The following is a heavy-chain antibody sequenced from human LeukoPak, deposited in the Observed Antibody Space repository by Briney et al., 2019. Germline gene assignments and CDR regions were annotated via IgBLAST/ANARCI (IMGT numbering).Heavy chain of an antibody. J-gene: IGHJ6*04. V-gene: IGHV1-46*01. D-gene: IGHD2-2*01. CDR1: GYTFTSYY. CDR3: ARDWGGQLPADV. Sequence: GASVKVSCKASGYTFTSYYMHWVRHAPGQGLEWMVIINPSGGSTSYAQKFEGRVTMTRDMSTSTAYMELRSLSSDDTAVYYCARDWGGQLPADVWGKGTTVTVSS. CDR2: INPSGGST.